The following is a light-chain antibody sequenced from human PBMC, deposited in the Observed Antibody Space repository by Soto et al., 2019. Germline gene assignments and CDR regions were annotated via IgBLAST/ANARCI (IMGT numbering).Light chain of an antibody. CDR3: RQDDNDPWT. CDR2: GAS. V-gene: IGKV1-6*01. Sequence: AIQMTQSPSSLSASIGDRVTITCRASQGIRNDLGWYQQKPGKAPKLLIDGASNLQSGVPSSFSGSGSGTDFTLTISSLQPEDFATYYCRQDDNDPWTFGQGTKLEIK. CDR1: QGIRND. J-gene: IGKJ1*01.